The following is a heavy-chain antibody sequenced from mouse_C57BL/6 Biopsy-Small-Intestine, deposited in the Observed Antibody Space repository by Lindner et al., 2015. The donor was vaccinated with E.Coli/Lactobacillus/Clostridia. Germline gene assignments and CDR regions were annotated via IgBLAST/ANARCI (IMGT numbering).Heavy chain of an antibody. Sequence: VQLQESGPELVKPGASVKISCKASGYSFTGYFMNWVKQSHGKSFEWIGRINPYNGDTFYNQKFKGKATLTVDKSSSTAHMELRSLTSEDSAVYYCARGSYGNSNGYAMDYWGQGTSVTVSS. J-gene: IGHJ4*01. CDR1: GYSFTGYF. CDR3: ARGSYGNSNGYAMDY. D-gene: IGHD2-1*01. CDR2: INPYNGDT. V-gene: IGHV1-20*01.